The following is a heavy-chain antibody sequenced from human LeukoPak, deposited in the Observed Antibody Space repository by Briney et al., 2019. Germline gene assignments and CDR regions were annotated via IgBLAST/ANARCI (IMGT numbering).Heavy chain of an antibody. CDR2: INPNSGGT. CDR3: ALEHSGSYYPFFDY. J-gene: IGHJ4*02. CDR1: GYTFTSYD. Sequence: GASVKVSCKASGYTFTSYDINWVRQATGQGLEWMGWINPNSGGTNYAQKFQGRVTMTRDTSISTAYMELSRLRSDDTAVYYCALEHSGSYYPFFDYWGQGTLVTVSS. D-gene: IGHD1-26*01. V-gene: IGHV1-2*02.